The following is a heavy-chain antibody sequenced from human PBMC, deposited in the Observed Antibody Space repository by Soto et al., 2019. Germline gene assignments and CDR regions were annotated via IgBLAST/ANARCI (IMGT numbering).Heavy chain of an antibody. CDR1: GGSISSSSYY. CDR3: ARSILAGSDY. D-gene: IGHD3-9*01. V-gene: IGHV4-39*01. J-gene: IGHJ4*02. CDR2: IYYSGST. Sequence: QLQLQESGPGLVKPSETLSLTCTVSGGSISSSSYYWGWIRQPPGKGLEWIGSIYYSGSTYYNPSLKSRVTISVDTTKNQFSLMLSSVTAADTAVYYCARSILAGSDYWGQGTLVTVSS.